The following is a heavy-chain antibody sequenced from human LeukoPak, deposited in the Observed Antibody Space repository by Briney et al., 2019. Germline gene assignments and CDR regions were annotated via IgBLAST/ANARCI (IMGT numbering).Heavy chain of an antibody. CDR3: GRQGYTASYYLLDF. V-gene: IGHV4-4*07. Sequence: PSETLSLTCTVSSGSINSYYWGWVRQPPGKGLEWIGRIYTTGAARYNPSLKSRVTMSIDTSTNQFSLNLRSMTAADTAVYYCGRQGYTASYYLLDFWSQGTLVAVS. D-gene: IGHD1-26*01. CDR2: IYTTGAA. J-gene: IGHJ4*02. CDR1: SGSINSYY.